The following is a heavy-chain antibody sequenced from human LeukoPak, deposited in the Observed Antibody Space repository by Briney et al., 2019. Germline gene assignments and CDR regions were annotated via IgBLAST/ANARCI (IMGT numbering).Heavy chain of an antibody. J-gene: IGHJ4*02. Sequence: GGSLRLSCAASGFTFSSYGMHWVRQAPGKGLEGVAFIRYDGSNKYYAHSVKRRFTISRDNSKNTLYLQMNSLRAEDTAVYYCAKDGGASGSGSYLSGYWGQGTLVTVSS. D-gene: IGHD1-26*01. V-gene: IGHV3-30*02. CDR1: GFTFSSYG. CDR2: IRYDGSNK. CDR3: AKDGGASGSGSYLSGY.